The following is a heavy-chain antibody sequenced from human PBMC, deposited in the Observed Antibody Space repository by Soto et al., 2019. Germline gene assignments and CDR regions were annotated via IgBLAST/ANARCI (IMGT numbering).Heavy chain of an antibody. CDR2: ISYDGSNK. CDR1: GFTFSSYA. V-gene: IGHV3-30-3*01. D-gene: IGHD6-19*01. Sequence: GGSLRLSCAASGFTFSSYAMHWVRQAPGKGLEWVAVISYDGSNKYYADSVKGRFTISRDNSKNTLYLQMESLRAEDTAVYYCARVPRMAGTAHYYYYGMDVWGQGPTLTVYS. J-gene: IGHJ6*02. CDR3: ARVPRMAGTAHYYYYGMDV.